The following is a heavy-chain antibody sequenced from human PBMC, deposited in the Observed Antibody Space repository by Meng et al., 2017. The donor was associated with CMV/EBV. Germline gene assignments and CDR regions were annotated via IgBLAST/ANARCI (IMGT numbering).Heavy chain of an antibody. V-gene: IGHV3-11*04. CDR3: ARDPAKVVPAAIPYYYYGMDV. D-gene: IGHD2-2*02. Sequence: GESLKISCAASGFTFSDYYLSWIRQAPGKGLEWVSYISSSGSTIYYADSVKGRFTISRDDAKNSLYLQMNSLRAEDMAVYYCARDPAKVVPAAIPYYYYGMDVWGQGTTVTVSS. J-gene: IGHJ6*02. CDR2: ISSSGSTI. CDR1: GFTFSDYY.